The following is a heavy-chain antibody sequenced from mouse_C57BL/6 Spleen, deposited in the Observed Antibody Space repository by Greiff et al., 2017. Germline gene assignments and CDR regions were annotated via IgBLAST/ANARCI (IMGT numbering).Heavy chain of an antibody. CDR3: SIYDGYHAWFAY. Sequence: QVQLQQSGAELARPGASVKLSCKASGYTFTSYGISWVKQRTGQGLEWIGEIYPRSGNTYYNEKFKGKATLTADKSSSTAYMELRSLTSEDSAVYFCSIYDGYHAWFAYWGQGTLVTVSA. J-gene: IGHJ3*01. CDR1: GYTFTSYG. D-gene: IGHD2-3*01. V-gene: IGHV1-81*01. CDR2: IYPRSGNT.